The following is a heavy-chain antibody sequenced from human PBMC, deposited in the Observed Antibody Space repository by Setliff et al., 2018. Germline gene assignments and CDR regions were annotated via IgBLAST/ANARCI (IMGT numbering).Heavy chain of an antibody. J-gene: IGHJ4*02. V-gene: IGHV4-39*07. CDR2: IYYSWST. CDR3: ARERAVAGEIDY. CDR1: GGSISSSSYY. D-gene: IGHD6-19*01. Sequence: PSETLSLTCTVSGGSISSSSYYWGWIRQPPGKGLEWIGSIYYSWSTTYNPSLKSRVTILVDTSKNQFSLKLSSVTAADTAVYYCARERAVAGEIDYWGQGTLVTVSS.